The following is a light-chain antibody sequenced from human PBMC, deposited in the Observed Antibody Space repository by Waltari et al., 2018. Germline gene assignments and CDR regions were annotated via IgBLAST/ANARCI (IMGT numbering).Light chain of an antibody. CDR3: GTWDSSLSGAV. V-gene: IGLV1-51*02. Sequence: QSVLTQPPSVSAAPGQRVTISCSGGSSNIGNNYVSWYRQFPGTAPKLLIYENPERPPGIPGRSSGSKSGTSATLDITGLQAGDEADYYCGTWDSSLSGAVFGGGTHLTVL. J-gene: IGLJ7*01. CDR2: ENP. CDR1: SSNIGNNY.